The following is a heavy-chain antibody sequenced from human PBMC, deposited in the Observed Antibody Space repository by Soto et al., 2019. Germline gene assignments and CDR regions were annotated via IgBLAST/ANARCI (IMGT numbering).Heavy chain of an antibody. CDR2: ISYDGSNQ. J-gene: IGHJ6*02. CDR3: AKRRQLGDYYYYGMDV. CDR1: GFTFSSYG. Sequence: QVHLVESGGGVVQPGKSLRLSCAASGFTFSSYGMHWVRQAPGMRLEWVAIISYDGSNQYYADSVKGRFTISRHNSKNTLYLQMNRLRAEDTAVYYCAKRRQLGDYYYYGMDVWGQGTTVTVS. V-gene: IGHV3-30*18. D-gene: IGHD3-10*01.